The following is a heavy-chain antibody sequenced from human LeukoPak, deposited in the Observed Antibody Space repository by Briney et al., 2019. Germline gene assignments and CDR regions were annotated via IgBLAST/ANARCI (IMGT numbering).Heavy chain of an antibody. J-gene: IGHJ4*02. D-gene: IGHD2-15*01. CDR1: GGSISDNY. CDR2: AYYSGHT. CDR3: ARHPFATPFDY. V-gene: IGHV4-59*08. Sequence: PSETLSLTCTVSGGSISDNYWSWIRQPPGKGLEWIGYAYYSGHTNYNSSLKSRVTMSLDTSKTQFSLRLSSVTAADTAVYFCARHPFATPFDYWGPGTLVTVSS.